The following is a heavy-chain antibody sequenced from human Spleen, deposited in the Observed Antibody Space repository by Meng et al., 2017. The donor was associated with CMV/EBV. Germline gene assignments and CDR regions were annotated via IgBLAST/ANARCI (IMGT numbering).Heavy chain of an antibody. J-gene: IGHJ6*02. CDR1: VYSFTHYW. V-gene: IGHV5-51*01. CDR2: IYPGDSDT. Sequence: VYSFTHYWIGWVRQMPGKGLEWMGIIYPGDSDTIYSPSFQGQVIISADKSISTAYLQWSSLKASDTAMYYCARRLGSGTYRPGLMDVWGQGTTVTV. CDR3: ARRLGSGTYRPGLMDV. D-gene: IGHD3-10*01.